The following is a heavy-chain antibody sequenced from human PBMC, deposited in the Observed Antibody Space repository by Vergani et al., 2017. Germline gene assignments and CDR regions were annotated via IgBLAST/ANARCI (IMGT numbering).Heavy chain of an antibody. CDR3: ARGITGPLGYCSGGSCYGRRFDP. J-gene: IGHJ5*02. D-gene: IGHD2-15*01. CDR1: GGSFSGYY. Sequence: QVQLQQWGAGLLKPSETRSLTCAVYGGSFSGYYWSLIRQPPGKGLEWIGEINHSGSTNYNPSLKSRVTISVDTSKNQFSLKLSSVTAADTAVYYCARGITGPLGYCSGGSCYGRRFDPWGQGTLVTVSS. V-gene: IGHV4-34*01. CDR2: INHSGST.